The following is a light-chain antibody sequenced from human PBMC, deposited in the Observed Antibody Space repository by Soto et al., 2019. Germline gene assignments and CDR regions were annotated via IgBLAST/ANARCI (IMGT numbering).Light chain of an antibody. CDR2: GAS. J-gene: IGKJ1*01. CDR1: QSINSRY. Sequence: EIVLTQSPGTLSLSPGERATLSCRASQSINSRYLAWYQQKPGQAPRLLIYGASKRATGVPDRFSGSGSGTDFTLTISRLEPEDFAVYYCQQYMSSVTFGQGTKVEI. CDR3: QQYMSSVT. V-gene: IGKV3-20*01.